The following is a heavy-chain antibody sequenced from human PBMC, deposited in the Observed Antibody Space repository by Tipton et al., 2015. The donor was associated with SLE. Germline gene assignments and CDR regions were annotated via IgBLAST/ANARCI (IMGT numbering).Heavy chain of an antibody. CDR1: GGSISNYHSY. CDR2: VYSPGST. D-gene: IGHD6-19*01. Sequence: TLSPTCTVSGGSISNYHSYWSWIRQTAGKGLEWIGRVYSPGSTNYNPSLKSRVTISLDTSKNQFSLNLNSVTAADTATYYCARVRGGWANDASDIWGQGTMVTVSS. V-gene: IGHV4-61*02. CDR3: ARVRGGWANDASDI. J-gene: IGHJ3*02.